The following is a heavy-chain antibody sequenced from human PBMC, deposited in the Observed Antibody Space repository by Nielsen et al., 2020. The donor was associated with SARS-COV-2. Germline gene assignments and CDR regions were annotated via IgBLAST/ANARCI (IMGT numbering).Heavy chain of an antibody. D-gene: IGHD1-26*01. Sequence: GSLRLSCAVSSGSISSSNWWTWVRQPTGKGVAWSGAIYHGGNTNYNPSLRRRVTISVDKSQNQFSLRLTSVTAADTAVYYCARLLTDTWSYFRFDPWGQGTLVSVSS. V-gene: IGHV4-4*02. J-gene: IGHJ5*02. CDR3: ARLLTDTWSYFRFDP. CDR1: SGSISSSNW. CDR2: IYHGGNT.